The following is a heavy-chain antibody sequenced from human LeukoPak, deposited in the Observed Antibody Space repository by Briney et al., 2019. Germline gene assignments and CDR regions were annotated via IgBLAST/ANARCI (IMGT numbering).Heavy chain of an antibody. CDR2: IIPIFGTA. D-gene: IGHD5-12*01. CDR3: ARELYYSGYAYTIDL. V-gene: IGHV1-69*01. J-gene: IGHJ5*02. CDR1: GGTFSSYA. Sequence: SVKVSCKASGGTFSSYAISWVRQAPGQGLEWMGGIIPIFGTANYAQKFQGRVTITADESTSTAYMELSSLRSEDTAVYYCARELYYSGYAYTIDLWGQVSLVTVAS.